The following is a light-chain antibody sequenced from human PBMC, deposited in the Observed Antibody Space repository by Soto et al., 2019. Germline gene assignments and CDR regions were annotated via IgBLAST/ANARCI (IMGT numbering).Light chain of an antibody. Sequence: DIQLTQSASFLSVSLGDRVTITCGASQGISSYLAWYQQKPVKAPKLLIYAASTLQSGLPSRFSGSGYGTDFDLTLSSLQTEDFATYCCQQLNRYPRTFGGGTKVDIK. CDR2: AAS. J-gene: IGKJ4*01. CDR1: QGISSY. CDR3: QQLNRYPRT. V-gene: IGKV1-9*01.